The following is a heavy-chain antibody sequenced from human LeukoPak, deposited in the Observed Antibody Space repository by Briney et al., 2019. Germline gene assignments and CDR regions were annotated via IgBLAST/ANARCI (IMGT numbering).Heavy chain of an antibody. CDR3: ARTYGSGSLDY. Sequence: GGSLRLSCAASGFTFSDHNMDWVRQAPGKGLEWISYISGRGEAIFYADSVQGRFTISRDNAKNSIYLQMNGLTAEDTAVYYCARTYGSGSLDYGGQGTLVTVSS. CDR2: ISGRGEAI. CDR1: GFTFSDHN. V-gene: IGHV3-48*01. D-gene: IGHD2-15*01. J-gene: IGHJ4*02.